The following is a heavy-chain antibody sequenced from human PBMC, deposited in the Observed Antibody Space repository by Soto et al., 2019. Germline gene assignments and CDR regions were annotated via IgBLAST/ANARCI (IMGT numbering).Heavy chain of an antibody. J-gene: IGHJ4*02. Sequence: GASVKVSCKASGGTFSSYTISWVRQAPGQGLEWMGRIIPILGIANYAQKFQGRVTITADKSTSTAHMELSSLRSEDTAVYYCARAPAFYGWGKSDYWGQGTLVTVSS. CDR1: GGTFSSYT. CDR2: IIPILGIA. V-gene: IGHV1-69*02. D-gene: IGHD3-10*01. CDR3: ARAPAFYGWGKSDY.